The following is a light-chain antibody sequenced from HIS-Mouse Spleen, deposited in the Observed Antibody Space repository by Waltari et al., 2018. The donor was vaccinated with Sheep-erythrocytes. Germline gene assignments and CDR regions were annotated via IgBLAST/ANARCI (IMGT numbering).Light chain of an antibody. Sequence: QSVLTQPPSASGTPGQRVTISCSGSSSNIGSNTVNWYQQPPGTAPKLLIYRTKQRPSGVPDRFSGSKSGTSASLAISGLQSEDEADYYCAAWDDSLNGYVFGTGTKVTVL. CDR1: SSNIGSNT. J-gene: IGLJ1*01. CDR2: RTK. V-gene: IGLV1-44*01. CDR3: AAWDDSLNGYV.